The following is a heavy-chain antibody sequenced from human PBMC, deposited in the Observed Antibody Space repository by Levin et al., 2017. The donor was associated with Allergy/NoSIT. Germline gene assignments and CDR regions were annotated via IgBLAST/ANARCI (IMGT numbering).Heavy chain of an antibody. J-gene: IGHJ4*02. CDR1: GFTFSNYP. V-gene: IGHV3-23*01. CDR2: IGASSGTT. Sequence: RGSLRLSCTASGFTFSNYPMSWVRQTPGKGLEWISAIGASSGTTYYTDSVKGRFTISKDYSNNILYLQMNSLRAEDTAVYYCARHLLAAGREYDYWGQGALVTVSS. CDR3: ARHLLAAGREYDY. D-gene: IGHD6-13*01.